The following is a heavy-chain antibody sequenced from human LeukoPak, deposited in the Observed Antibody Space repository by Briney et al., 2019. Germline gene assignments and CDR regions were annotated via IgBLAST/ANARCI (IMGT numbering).Heavy chain of an antibody. Sequence: SVKVSCKASGGTFSSYAISWVRQAPGQRLEWMGGIIPIFGTANYAQKFQGRVTITADESTSTAYMELSSLRSEDTAVYYCARAGYCSGGSCSTDAFDIWGQGTMVTVSS. D-gene: IGHD2-15*01. V-gene: IGHV1-69*13. CDR1: GGTFSSYA. CDR2: IIPIFGTA. CDR3: ARAGYCSGGSCSTDAFDI. J-gene: IGHJ3*02.